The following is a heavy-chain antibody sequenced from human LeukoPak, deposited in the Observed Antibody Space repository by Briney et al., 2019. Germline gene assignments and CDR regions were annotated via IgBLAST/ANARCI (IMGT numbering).Heavy chain of an antibody. Sequence: SVKVSCKASGGTFSSYAISWVRQAPGQGLEWMGGIIPIFGTANYAQKFQGRVTITADESTSTAYMELSSLRSEDTAVYYCARDGIGSDYVRYFDYWGQGTLVTVSS. D-gene: IGHD3-10*02. CDR1: GGTFSSYA. J-gene: IGHJ4*02. V-gene: IGHV1-69*13. CDR3: ARDGIGSDYVRYFDY. CDR2: IIPIFGTA.